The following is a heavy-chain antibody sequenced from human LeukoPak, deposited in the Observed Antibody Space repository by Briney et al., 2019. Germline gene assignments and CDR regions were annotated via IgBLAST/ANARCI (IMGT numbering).Heavy chain of an antibody. D-gene: IGHD2-8*01. Sequence: SETLSLTCTVSGGSISSYYWSWIRQPPGKGLEWIGYIYYSGSTNYNPSLKSRVTISVDTSKNQFSLKLSSVTAADTAVYHCARGLMVYAYYFDYWGQGTLVTVSS. CDR2: IYYSGST. CDR1: GGSISSYY. J-gene: IGHJ4*02. V-gene: IGHV4-59*01. CDR3: ARGLMVYAYYFDY.